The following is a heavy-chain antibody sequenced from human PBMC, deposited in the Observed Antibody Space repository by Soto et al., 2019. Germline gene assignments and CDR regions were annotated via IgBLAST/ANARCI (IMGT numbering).Heavy chain of an antibody. CDR2: IYYSGST. D-gene: IGHD5-12*01. CDR1: GGSISSGGYY. V-gene: IGHV4-31*03. CDR3: ARRRRDGYNFDY. Sequence: SETLSLTCTVSGGSISSGGYYWSWIRQHPGKGLEWIGYIYYSGSTYYNPSLKSRVTISVDTSKDQFSLKLNSVTAADTAVYYCARRRRDGYNFDYWGQGILVTVSS. J-gene: IGHJ4*02.